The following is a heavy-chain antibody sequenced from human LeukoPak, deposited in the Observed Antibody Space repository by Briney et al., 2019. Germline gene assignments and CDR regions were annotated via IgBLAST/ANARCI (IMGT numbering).Heavy chain of an antibody. CDR2: INHSGST. Sequence: PSETLSLTCAVYGGSFSGYHWSWLRQPPGKGLEWIGEINHSGSTNYNPSLKSRVTISVDTSKNQFSLKLSSVTAADTAVYYCASGRYIDYWGQGTLVTVSS. CDR3: ASGRYIDY. V-gene: IGHV4-34*01. J-gene: IGHJ4*02. D-gene: IGHD3-9*01. CDR1: GGSFSGYH.